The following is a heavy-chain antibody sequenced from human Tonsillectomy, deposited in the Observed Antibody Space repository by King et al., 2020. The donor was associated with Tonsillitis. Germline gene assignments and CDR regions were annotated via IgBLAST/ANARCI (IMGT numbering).Heavy chain of an antibody. Sequence: VTLKESGPALVKPTQTLTLTCTFSGFSLSTSGMCVSWIRQPPGKALEWLALLDWDDDKYYSTSLKTRLTISKYTSKNQVVLTTTNMDPVDTATYYCARISYSSSWYFDYWGQGTLVTVSS. CDR2: LDWDDDK. V-gene: IGHV2-70*01. D-gene: IGHD6-13*01. J-gene: IGHJ4*02. CDR1: GFSLSTSGMC. CDR3: ARISYSSSWYFDY.